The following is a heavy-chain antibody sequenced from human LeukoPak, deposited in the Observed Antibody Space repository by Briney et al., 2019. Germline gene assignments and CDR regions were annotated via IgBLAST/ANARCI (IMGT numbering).Heavy chain of an antibody. V-gene: IGHV4-34*01. CDR1: GGSFSFYF. CDR3: ARDSDSGFQ. D-gene: IGHD3-16*01. Sequence: PSETLSLTCTVSGGSFSFYFWHWIRQPPGEGPDWIGEIDNRGSTQYKPSLRSRGIISIDTSGNHFSLKLTSVTAADTAVYFCARDSDSGFQWGQGMLVTVSS. CDR2: IDNRGST. J-gene: IGHJ4*02.